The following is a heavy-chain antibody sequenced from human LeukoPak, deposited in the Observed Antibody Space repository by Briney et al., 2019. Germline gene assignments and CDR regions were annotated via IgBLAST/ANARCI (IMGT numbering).Heavy chain of an antibody. D-gene: IGHD2-2*02. CDR2: IYPSGNT. J-gene: IGHJ1*01. CDR1: GGSISSYY. V-gene: IGHV4-4*07. CDR3: ARDGCSSTSCYNSERYFQH. Sequence: PSETLSLTCIVSGGSISSYYWSWIRQPAGKGLEWIGRIYPSGNTNYNPSLTSRVTMSVDTSKNQFSLKLSFVTAADTAVYYCARDGCSSTSCYNSERYFQHWGQGTLVSVSP.